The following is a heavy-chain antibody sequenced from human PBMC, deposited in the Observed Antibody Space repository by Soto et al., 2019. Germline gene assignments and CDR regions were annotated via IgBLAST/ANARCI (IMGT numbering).Heavy chain of an antibody. Sequence: PGGSLRLSCAASGFTFSSYAMSWVRQTPGKGLEWVSAISGSGGSTYYADSVKGRFTISRDNSKNTLYLQMNSLRAEDTAVYYFAKDFEGFRGHNWIVPWCQGPLVTVS. D-gene: IGHD3-9*01. V-gene: IGHV3-23*01. CDR3: AKDFEGFRGHNWIVP. J-gene: IGHJ5*02. CDR2: ISGSGGST. CDR1: GFTFSSYA.